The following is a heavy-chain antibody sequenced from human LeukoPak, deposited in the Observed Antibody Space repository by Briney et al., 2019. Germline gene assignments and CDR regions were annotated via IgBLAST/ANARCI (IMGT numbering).Heavy chain of an antibody. V-gene: IGHV3-48*02. CDR1: GFTFSSYS. J-gene: IGHJ6*02. Sequence: GGSLRLSCAAFGFTFSSYSMNWVRQAPGKGLEGVSYISSSSSTIYYADSVKGRFTISRDNAKNSLYLQMNSLRDEDTAVYYCAREIKGYCSSTSCYTLYYYYGMDVWGQGTTVTVSS. CDR3: AREIKGYCSSTSCYTLYYYYGMDV. CDR2: ISSSSSTI. D-gene: IGHD2-2*02.